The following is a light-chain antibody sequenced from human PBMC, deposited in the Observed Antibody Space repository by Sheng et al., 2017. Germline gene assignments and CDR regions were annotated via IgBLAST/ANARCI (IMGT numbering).Light chain of an antibody. Sequence: QAVLTQPASLSASPGSTASLTCTLRSGIDVNTYRIYWYQQKPGSPPHFLLRYKSDSEYQQGSGVPSRFSGSKVASANAGLLLISGIQSEDEADYYCMIWHTSAWVFGGGTKLTV. J-gene: IGLJ3*02. V-gene: IGLV5-45*01. CDR3: MIWHTSAWV. CDR1: SGIDVNTYR. CDR2: YKSDSEY.